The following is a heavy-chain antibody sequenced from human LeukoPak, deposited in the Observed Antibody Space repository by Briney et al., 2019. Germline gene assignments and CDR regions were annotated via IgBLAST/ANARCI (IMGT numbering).Heavy chain of an antibody. Sequence: SATLSLTCTVSGGSVSISSYYWGWIRQPPGKGPEWIGSIYYSGGTYHTPSLKSRVTISVDTSTNQFSLKLSSVSAADTAVYYCARLSSGWDLSWFDPWGQGTLVTVSS. J-gene: IGHJ5*02. CDR1: GGSVSISSYY. CDR3: ARLSSGWDLSWFDP. CDR2: IYYSGGT. D-gene: IGHD6-19*01. V-gene: IGHV4-39*01.